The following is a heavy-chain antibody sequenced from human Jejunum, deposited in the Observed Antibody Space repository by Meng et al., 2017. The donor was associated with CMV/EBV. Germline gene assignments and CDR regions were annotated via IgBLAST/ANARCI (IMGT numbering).Heavy chain of an antibody. D-gene: IGHD1-26*01. Sequence: GYTVTEYYIQWVRQAPGQGLEWMGWINPKTGDTKYPQKLQGRVTLTRDMSINTVYMEMTRLSSDDTAMYYCAKDAGSFLDYFFDFWGQGTLVTVSS. V-gene: IGHV1-2*02. CDR1: GYTVTEYY. J-gene: IGHJ4*02. CDR3: AKDAGSFLDYFFDF. CDR2: INPKTGDT.